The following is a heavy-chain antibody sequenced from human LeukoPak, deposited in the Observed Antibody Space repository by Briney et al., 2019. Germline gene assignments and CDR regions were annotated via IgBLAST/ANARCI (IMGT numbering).Heavy chain of an antibody. CDR1: GLTVSSNY. Sequence: GGSLRLSCVASGLTVSSNYMSWVRQAPGKGLEWVSVIYSGGSTYYADSVKGRFTISRDNSKNTLYLQMNSLRAEDTAVYYCARDSINYYAEGAFDIWGQGTMVTVSS. V-gene: IGHV3-66*01. J-gene: IGHJ3*02. CDR3: ARDSINYYAEGAFDI. CDR2: IYSGGST. D-gene: IGHD3-10*01.